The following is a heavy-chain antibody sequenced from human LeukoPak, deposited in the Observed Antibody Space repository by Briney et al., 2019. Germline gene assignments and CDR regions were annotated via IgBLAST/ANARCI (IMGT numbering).Heavy chain of an antibody. J-gene: IGHJ3*02. V-gene: IGHV4-38-2*02. CDR3: ARYYYDSSGYYGGSAFDI. D-gene: IGHD3-22*01. CDR2: IYHSGST. Sequence: SETLSLTCTVSGYSISSGYYRGGIRQPPGQGLEWIGSIYHSGSTYYNPSLKSRVTISVDTSKNQFSLKLSSVTAADTAVYYCARYYYDSSGYYGGSAFDIWGQGTMVTVSS. CDR1: GYSISSGYY.